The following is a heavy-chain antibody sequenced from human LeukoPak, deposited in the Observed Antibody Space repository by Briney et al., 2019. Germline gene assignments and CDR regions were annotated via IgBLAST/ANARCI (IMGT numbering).Heavy chain of an antibody. CDR3: AKEGVATIVGYYFDY. CDR2: ISYDGSNK. CDR1: GFTFSSYG. V-gene: IGHV3-30*18. D-gene: IGHD5-12*01. J-gene: IGHJ4*02. Sequence: GGSLRLSCAASGFTFSSYGMHWVRQAPGKGLEWVAVISYDGSNKYYADSVKGRFTISRDNSKNTLYLQMNSLRAEDTAVYYCAKEGVATIVGYYFDYWGQGTLVTVSS.